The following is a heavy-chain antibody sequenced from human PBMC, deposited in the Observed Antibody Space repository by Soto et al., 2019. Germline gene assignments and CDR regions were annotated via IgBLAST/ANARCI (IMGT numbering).Heavy chain of an antibody. J-gene: IGHJ4*02. D-gene: IGHD3-10*01. CDR3: AKEMYLSGTYSIGASFDN. CDR1: GFTFSSYG. V-gene: IGHV3-30*18. CDR2: ISYDGSNK. Sequence: PGGSLRLSCAASGFTFSSYGMHWVRQAPGKGLEWVAVISYDGSNKYYADSVKGRFTISRDNSKNTLYLQMNSLRVEDTAIYYCAKEMYLSGTYSIGASFDNWGQGPLGTVSS.